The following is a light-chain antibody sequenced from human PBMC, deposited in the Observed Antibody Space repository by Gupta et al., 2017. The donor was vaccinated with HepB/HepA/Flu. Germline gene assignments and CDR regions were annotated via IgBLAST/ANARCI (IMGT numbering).Light chain of an antibody. Sequence: EIVLTQSPGTLSLSPGERATLSCRASQSVSSSYLAWYQQKPGKAPRLLIYGASSRATGITDRFSGSGSGTDFTLTSSRREPEDFAVYYWQQYCECYTFGQGTKLEIK. CDR2: GAS. J-gene: IGKJ2*01. V-gene: IGKV3-20*01. CDR3: QQYCECYT. CDR1: QSVSSSY.